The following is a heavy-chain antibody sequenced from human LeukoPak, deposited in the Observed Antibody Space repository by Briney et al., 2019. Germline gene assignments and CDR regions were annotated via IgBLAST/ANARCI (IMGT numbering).Heavy chain of an antibody. CDR1: GHSVPSYW. CDR3: ARLRLRFLGWSSATDNWFDA. Sequence: GVPLTISCQGSGHSVPSYWIGWVRQVPGKGLEWMGIVYPGDSHTRYSPCFQGQVTISADKSICAAYLKWSSLKASDTVMYYCARLRLRFLGWSSATDNWFDAWGQGTLVTVSS. V-gene: IGHV5-51*01. CDR2: VYPGDSHT. J-gene: IGHJ5*02. D-gene: IGHD3-3*01.